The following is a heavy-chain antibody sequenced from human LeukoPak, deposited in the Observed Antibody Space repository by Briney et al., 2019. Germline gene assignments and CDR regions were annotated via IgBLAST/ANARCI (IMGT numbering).Heavy chain of an antibody. Sequence: GGSLRLSCAASGFTFSSYEMNWVRQAPGKGLEWVSYISSSGSTIYYADSVKGRFTIFRDNAKKSLYLQMKSLRAEDTAVYYCARDEDMVATIPSFFDYWGQGTLVTVSS. V-gene: IGHV3-48*03. CDR3: ARDEDMVATIPSFFDY. D-gene: IGHD5-12*01. CDR2: ISSSGSTI. J-gene: IGHJ4*02. CDR1: GFTFSSYE.